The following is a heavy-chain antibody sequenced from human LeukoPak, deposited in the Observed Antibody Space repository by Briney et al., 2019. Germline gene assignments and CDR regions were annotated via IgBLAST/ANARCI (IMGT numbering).Heavy chain of an antibody. J-gene: IGHJ6*03. CDR2: ISWDGGST. D-gene: IGHD3-3*01. CDR3: AKGAPTDFWSGSPYDYYYYMDV. V-gene: IGHV3-43*01. CDR1: GFTFDDYT. Sequence: PGGSLRLSCAASGFTFDDYTMHWVRQAPGKGLEWVSLISWDGGSTYYADSVKGRFTISRDNSKNSLYLQMNSLRTEDTALYYCAKGAPTDFWSGSPYDYYYYMDVWGKGTMVTVSS.